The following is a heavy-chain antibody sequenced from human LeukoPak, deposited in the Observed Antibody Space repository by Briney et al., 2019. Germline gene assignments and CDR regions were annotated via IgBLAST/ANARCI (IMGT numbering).Heavy chain of an antibody. D-gene: IGHD1-26*01. CDR2: INTNTGNP. V-gene: IGHV7-4-1*02. CDR3: ASYHLGATGVFVDY. J-gene: IGHJ4*02. CDR1: GYTFTSYA. Sequence: ASVTVSFTASGYTFTSYAMNWVRQAPGQGLEWMGWINTNTGNPTYAQGFTGRFVFSLDTSVSTAYLQISSLKAEDTAVYYCASYHLGATGVFVDYWGQGTLVTVSS.